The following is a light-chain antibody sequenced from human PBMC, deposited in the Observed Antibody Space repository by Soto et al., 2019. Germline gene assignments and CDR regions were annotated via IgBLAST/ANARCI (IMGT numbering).Light chain of an antibody. CDR1: QSIMFS. V-gene: IGKV3-15*01. CDR3: QQYYDWPPLT. Sequence: EIVMTQSPATLSVSPGERATLSCMASQSIMFSLAWYQQKPGQAPRLLISGASTRATGIPARFSGSGSGKEFTLTISSLQSEDFAVYYCQQYYDWPPLTFGGGTKVEIK. J-gene: IGKJ4*01. CDR2: GAS.